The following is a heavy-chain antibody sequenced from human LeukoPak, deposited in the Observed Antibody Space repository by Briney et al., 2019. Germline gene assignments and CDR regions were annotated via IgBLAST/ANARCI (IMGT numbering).Heavy chain of an antibody. Sequence: PSETLSLTCTVSGGSISSYYWSWIRQPPGKGLEWIGYIYYSGSTNYNPSLKSRVTISVDTSKNQFSLKLSSVTAADTAVYYCAKFDGVQLWLPSYYYYMDVWGKGTTVTVSS. CDR1: GGSISSYY. CDR3: AKFDGVQLWLPSYYYYMDV. V-gene: IGHV4-59*01. D-gene: IGHD5-18*01. J-gene: IGHJ6*03. CDR2: IYYSGST.